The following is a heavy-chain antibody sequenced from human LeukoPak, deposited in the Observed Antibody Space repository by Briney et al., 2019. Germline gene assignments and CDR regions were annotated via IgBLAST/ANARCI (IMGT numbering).Heavy chain of an antibody. CDR1: GFTFGSYA. D-gene: IGHD6-19*01. J-gene: IGHJ4*02. CDR2: IFGSGGSA. V-gene: IGHV3-23*01. CDR3: AKTTTGYSSGRYPAWPIDY. Sequence: GGSLRLSCAASGFTFGSYAMYWVRQAPGKGLEWVSGIFGSGGSARYADSVKGRLTVSRDNSKNTVYLLMDSLRVEDTAIYYCAKTTTGYSSGRYPAWPIDYWGQGTLVTVSS.